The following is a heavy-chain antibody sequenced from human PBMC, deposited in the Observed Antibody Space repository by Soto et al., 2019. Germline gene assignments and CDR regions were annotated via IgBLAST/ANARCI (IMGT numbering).Heavy chain of an antibody. V-gene: IGHV3-23*01. Sequence: GGSLRLSRAASGFTISSYAMSWVRQAPGKGLVWVSAISGSGGSTYYADSVKGRFTISRDNSKNTLYLQMNSLRAEDTAVYYCAKVSSGYDVRYFDYWGQGTLVTVSS. J-gene: IGHJ4*02. D-gene: IGHD5-12*01. CDR2: ISGSGGST. CDR1: GFTISSYA. CDR3: AKVSSGYDVRYFDY.